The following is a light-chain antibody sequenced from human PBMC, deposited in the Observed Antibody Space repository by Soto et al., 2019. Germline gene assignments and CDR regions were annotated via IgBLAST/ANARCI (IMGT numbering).Light chain of an antibody. J-gene: IGLJ1*01. CDR1: GSDVGGYKY. CDR2: DVS. V-gene: IGLV2-14*01. Sequence: QSALTQPASVSGSPGQSITISCTGTGSDVGGYKYVSWYQQLPGKAPKLMIYDVSYRPSGVSDRFSGSKSGNTASLSISGLQAEDEADYYCSSYARSSPFAFGTGTKLTVL. CDR3: SSYARSSPFA.